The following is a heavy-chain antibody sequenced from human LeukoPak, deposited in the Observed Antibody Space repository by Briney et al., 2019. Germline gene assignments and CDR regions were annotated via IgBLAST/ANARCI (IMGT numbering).Heavy chain of an antibody. V-gene: IGHV3-30-3*01. D-gene: IGHD3-22*01. CDR2: ISYDGSNK. CDR3: ARDLSSGPDY. Sequence: GGSLRLSCAASGFTFSSYAMHWVRQAPGKGLEWVAVISYDGSNKYYADSVKGRFTISRDNSKSTLYLQMNSLRAEDTAVYYCARDLSSGPDYWGQGTLVTVSS. CDR1: GFTFSSYA. J-gene: IGHJ4*02.